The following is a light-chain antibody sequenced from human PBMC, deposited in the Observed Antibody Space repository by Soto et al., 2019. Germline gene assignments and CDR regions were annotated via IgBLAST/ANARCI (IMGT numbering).Light chain of an antibody. CDR1: QSVSSN. CDR3: QQSGSSPPT. Sequence: IVLTQSPGTLSLSPGERATLSCRASQSVSSNLAWYQQKPGQAPRLLIYAASNRATGIPDRFSGSGSGTDFTLTISRLEPEDFAVYYCQQSGSSPPTFGQGTKVDIK. CDR2: AAS. J-gene: IGKJ1*01. V-gene: IGKV3-20*01.